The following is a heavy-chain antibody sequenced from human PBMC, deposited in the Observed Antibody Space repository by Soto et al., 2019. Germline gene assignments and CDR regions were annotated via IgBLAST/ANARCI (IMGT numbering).Heavy chain of an antibody. CDR2: ISSSSSYI. J-gene: IGHJ6*02. Sequence: RRLSCAASGFTFSSYSMNWVRQAPGKGLEWVSSISSSSSYIYYADSVKGRFTISRDNAKNSLYLQMNSLRAEDTAVYYCARDQDGLMVYALKDYYHYGMDVWGQGTTVTVSS. V-gene: IGHV3-21*01. CDR3: ARDQDGLMVYALKDYYHYGMDV. CDR1: GFTFSSYS. D-gene: IGHD2-8*01.